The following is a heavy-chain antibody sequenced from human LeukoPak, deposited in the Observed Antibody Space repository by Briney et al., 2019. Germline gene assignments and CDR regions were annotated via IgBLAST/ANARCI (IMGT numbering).Heavy chain of an antibody. CDR1: GFTFSSYA. CDR2: ISYDGSNK. V-gene: IGHV3-30-3*01. CDR3: ARTPIAARQIDY. Sequence: GRSLRLSCAASGFTFSSYAMHWVRQAPGKGLEWVAVISYDGSNKYYADSVKGRFTISRDNSKNTLYLQMNSLRAEDTAVYYCARTPIAARQIDYWGQRTLVAVSS. J-gene: IGHJ4*02. D-gene: IGHD6-6*01.